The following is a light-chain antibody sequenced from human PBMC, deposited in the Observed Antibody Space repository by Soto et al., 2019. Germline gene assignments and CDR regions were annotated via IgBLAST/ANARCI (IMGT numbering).Light chain of an antibody. V-gene: IGLV2-14*03. J-gene: IGLJ1*01. Sequence: QSALPQPASVSGSPGQSITISCTGTSSDVVGYNYVSWYQHHPGKAPKLMFYDVSNRPSGVSNRFSGSKSGNTASLTISGLQAEDEADYFCSSYTSSSTLYVFGTGAKLPVL. CDR2: DVS. CDR1: SSDVVGYNY. CDR3: SSYTSSSTLYV.